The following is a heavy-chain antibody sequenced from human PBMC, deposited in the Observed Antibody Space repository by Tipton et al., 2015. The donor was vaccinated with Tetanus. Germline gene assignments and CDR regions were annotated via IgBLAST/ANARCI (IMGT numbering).Heavy chain of an antibody. D-gene: IGHD4-17*01. CDR1: GYTFTNYG. CDR2: ISAYNGNT. J-gene: IGHJ3*02. Sequence: QSGAEVKKPGASVKVSCKASGYTFTNYGISWVRQAPGQGLEWMGWISAYNGNTNYAQKLQGRVTMTTDTSTSTAYMELRSLRSDDTAVYYCARIRILTETTVTTFAFDIWGQGTMVTVSS. CDR3: ARIRILTETTVTTFAFDI. V-gene: IGHV1-18*01.